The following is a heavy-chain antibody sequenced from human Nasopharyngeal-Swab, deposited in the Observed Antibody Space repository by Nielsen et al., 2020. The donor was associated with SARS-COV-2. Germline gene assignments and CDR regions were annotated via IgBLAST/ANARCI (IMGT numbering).Heavy chain of an antibody. CDR2: INHSGST. V-gene: IGHV4-34*01. CDR1: GGSFSGYY. CDR3: ARGPPAGVIDY. J-gene: IGHJ4*02. Sequence: SETLSLTCAVYGGSFSGYYWSWIRQPPGKGLEWIGEINHSGSTNYNLSLKSRVTISVDTSKNQFSLKLSSVTAADTAVYYCARGPPAGVIDYWGQGTLVTVSS. D-gene: IGHD4-23*01.